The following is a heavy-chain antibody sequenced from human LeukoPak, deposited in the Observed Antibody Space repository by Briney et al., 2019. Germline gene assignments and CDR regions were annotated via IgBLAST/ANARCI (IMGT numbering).Heavy chain of an antibody. J-gene: IGHJ6*02. CDR2: INPDESHT. V-gene: IGHV3-7*03. CDR1: GFSFSTSW. CDR3: ARDRRAYYGMDV. Sequence: GGSLRLSCAASGFSFSTSWMAWVRQAPGKGLQWVGNINPDESHTDYIDSVKGRFTISRDNAKNSLYLQMNSLRAEDTAVYYCARDRRAYYGMDVWGQGTTVTVSS.